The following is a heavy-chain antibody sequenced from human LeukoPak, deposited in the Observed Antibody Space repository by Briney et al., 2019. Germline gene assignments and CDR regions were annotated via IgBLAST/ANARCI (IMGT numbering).Heavy chain of an antibody. CDR3: ARAVGPFDY. V-gene: IGHV3-33*01. CDR2: TWFDGSEK. D-gene: IGHD1-26*01. Sequence: GGSLRLSCAASGFTFSTYGMHWVRQAPGKGLDWVAVTWFDGSEKYYADSVKGRFTISRDNSNNTLYLQMNSLRAEDTAVYYCARAVGPFDYWGQGTLVTVSS. J-gene: IGHJ4*02. CDR1: GFTFSTYG.